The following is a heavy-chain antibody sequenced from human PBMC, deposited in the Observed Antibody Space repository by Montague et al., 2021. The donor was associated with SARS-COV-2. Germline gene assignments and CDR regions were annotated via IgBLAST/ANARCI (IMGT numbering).Heavy chain of an antibody. CDR3: ARDDYDILTGYYRSDY. CDR2: IWYDGSNK. Sequence: SLRLSCAASGFTFSSYGMHWVRQAPGKGLEWVAVIWYDGSNKYXXXSXXXRFTISRDNSKNTLYLQMNSLRAEDTAVYYCARDDYDILTGYYRSDYWGQGTLVTVSS. CDR1: GFTFSSYG. D-gene: IGHD3-9*01. V-gene: IGHV3-33*01. J-gene: IGHJ4*02.